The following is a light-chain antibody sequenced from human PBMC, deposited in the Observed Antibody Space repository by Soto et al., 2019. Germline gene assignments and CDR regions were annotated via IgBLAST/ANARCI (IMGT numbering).Light chain of an antibody. CDR1: QSVSSN. CDR2: GIS. CDR3: QQYTQWPIT. J-gene: IGKJ5*01. V-gene: IGKV3-15*01. Sequence: EIVMTQSPATLSVSPGERATLSCRASQSVSSNLAWYQQQPGRAPRLLIYGISTRATGIPARFSGSGSGTDFTLTISSLQSEDFAVYYCQQYTQWPITFGQGTRLENK.